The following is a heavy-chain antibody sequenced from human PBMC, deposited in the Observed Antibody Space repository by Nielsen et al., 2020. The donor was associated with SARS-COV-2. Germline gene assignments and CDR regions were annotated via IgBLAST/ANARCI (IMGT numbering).Heavy chain of an antibody. J-gene: IGHJ4*02. Sequence: GGSLRLSCAASGFTFSSYGMHWVRQAPGKGLEWVAVISYDGSNKYYADSVKGRFTISRDNSKNTLYLQMNSLRAEDTAVYYCAKDRDGYRRGYFDYWGQGTLVTVSS. CDR2: ISYDGSNK. V-gene: IGHV3-30*18. D-gene: IGHD5-24*01. CDR1: GFTFSSYG. CDR3: AKDRDGYRRGYFDY.